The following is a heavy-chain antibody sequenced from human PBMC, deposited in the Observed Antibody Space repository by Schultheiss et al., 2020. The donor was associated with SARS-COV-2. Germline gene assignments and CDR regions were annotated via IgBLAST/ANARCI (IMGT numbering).Heavy chain of an antibody. V-gene: IGHV4-59*11. CDR2: IYYSGST. Sequence: ESLKISCTVSGGSISSHYWSWIRQPPGKGLEWIGYIYYSGSTNYNPSLKSRVTISVDTSQNQFSLKLSSVTAADTAVYYCARTGHYFDNSVIDYWGQGTLVTVSS. CDR1: GGSISSHY. CDR3: ARTGHYFDNSVIDY. D-gene: IGHD3-22*01. J-gene: IGHJ4*02.